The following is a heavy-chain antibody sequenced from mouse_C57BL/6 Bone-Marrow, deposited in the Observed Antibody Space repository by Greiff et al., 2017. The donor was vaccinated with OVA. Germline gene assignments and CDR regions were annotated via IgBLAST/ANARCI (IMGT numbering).Heavy chain of an antibody. J-gene: IGHJ4*01. CDR3: AIYITTVVDYAMDY. CDR2: IWRGGST. Sequence: VHLVESGPGLVQPSQSLSITCTVSGFSLTSYGVHWVRQSPGKGLEWLGVIWRGGSTDYNAAFMSRLSITKDNSKSQVFFKMNSLQADDTAIYYCAIYITTVVDYAMDYWGQGTSVTVSS. D-gene: IGHD1-1*01. V-gene: IGHV2-5*01. CDR1: GFSLTSYG.